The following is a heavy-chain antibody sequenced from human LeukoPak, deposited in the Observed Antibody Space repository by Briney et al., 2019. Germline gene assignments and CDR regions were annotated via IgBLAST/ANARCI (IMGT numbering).Heavy chain of an antibody. Sequence: GGSLRLSCAASGFTYSEFYMSWIRQSPGKGLEWISYISNSGSIISYADSVEGRFTISRDHAKNSLFLQMNSLRAEDTAVYYCARETIFGLSRYFDLWGRGTLVTVSS. J-gene: IGHJ2*01. CDR1: GFTYSEFY. CDR2: ISNSGSII. CDR3: ARETIFGLSRYFDL. D-gene: IGHD3-3*01. V-gene: IGHV3-11*01.